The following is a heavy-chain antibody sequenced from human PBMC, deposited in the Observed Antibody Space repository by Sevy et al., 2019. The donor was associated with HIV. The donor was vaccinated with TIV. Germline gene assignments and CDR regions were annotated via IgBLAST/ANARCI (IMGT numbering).Heavy chain of an antibody. J-gene: IGHJ5*02. CDR3: ATVGLRYYSGSSSYQGDWFDP. CDR2: FDPQDDEI. V-gene: IGHV1-24*01. D-gene: IGHD2-15*01. Sequence: ASVKVSCKVSGYTLTKLSIHWVRQAPGKALEWMGDFDPQDDEILYAQRFQGRLTMTEDTSTETAYMELSSLTSEDTAVYYCATVGLRYYSGSSSYQGDWFDPWGQGTLVTVSS. CDR1: GYTLTKLS.